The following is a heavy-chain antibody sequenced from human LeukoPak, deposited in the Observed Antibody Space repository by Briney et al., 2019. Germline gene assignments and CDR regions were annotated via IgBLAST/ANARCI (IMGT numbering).Heavy chain of an antibody. CDR2: IYYSGST. CDR1: GGSISIYY. J-gene: IGHJ6*02. V-gene: IGHV4-59*01. CDR3: ARDRGESSSFYYYYGMDV. D-gene: IGHD6-6*01. Sequence: PSETLSLTCTVSGGSISIYYWSWIRQPPGKGLEWIGYIYYSGSTNYNPSLKSRVTISVDTSKNQFSLKLSSVTAADTAVYYCARDRGESSSFYYYYGMDVWGQGTTVTVSS.